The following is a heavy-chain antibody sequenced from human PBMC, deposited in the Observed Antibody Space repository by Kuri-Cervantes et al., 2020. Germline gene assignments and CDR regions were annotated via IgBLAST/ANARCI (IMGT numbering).Heavy chain of an antibody. J-gene: IGHJ4*02. V-gene: IGHV3-7*01. Sequence: GGSLRLSCAASGFTFSSYWMSWVRQAPGKGLEWVANIKQDGSEKYYVDSVKGRFTISRDNSKNTLYLQMNSLRAEDTAVYYCAKGAKDTAMIWGWGQGTLVTVSS. D-gene: IGHD5-18*01. CDR1: GFTFSSYW. CDR2: IKQDGSEK. CDR3: AKGAKDTAMIWG.